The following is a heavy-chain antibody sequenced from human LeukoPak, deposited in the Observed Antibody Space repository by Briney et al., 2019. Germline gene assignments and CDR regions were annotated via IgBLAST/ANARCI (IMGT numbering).Heavy chain of an antibody. D-gene: IGHD3-3*01. Sequence: GGSLRLSCAASGFTFSSGMHWVRQAPGKGLEWVAVISYDGSNKYYADSVKGRFTISRDNSKNTLYLQMNSLRAEDTAVYYCASAPRLEWLLSDFDYWGQGTLVTVSS. CDR3: ASAPRLEWLLSDFDY. V-gene: IGHV3-30*03. J-gene: IGHJ4*02. CDR2: ISYDGSNK. CDR1: GFTFSSG.